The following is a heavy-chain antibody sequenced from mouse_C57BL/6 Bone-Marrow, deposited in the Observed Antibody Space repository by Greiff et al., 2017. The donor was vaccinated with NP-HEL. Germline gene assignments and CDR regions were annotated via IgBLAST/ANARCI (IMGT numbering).Heavy chain of an antibody. D-gene: IGHD1-1*01. V-gene: IGHV1-69*01. CDR1: GYTFTSYW. CDR2: IDPSDSYT. J-gene: IGHJ1*03. Sequence: QVQLQQPGAELVMPGASVKLSCKASGYTFTSYWMHWVKQRPGQGLEWIGEIDPSDSYTNYNQKFKGKSTLTVDKSSSTAYMQLSSLTSEDSAVYYCARRRGFITTVVANWYFDVWGTGTTVTVSS. CDR3: ARRRGFITTVVANWYFDV.